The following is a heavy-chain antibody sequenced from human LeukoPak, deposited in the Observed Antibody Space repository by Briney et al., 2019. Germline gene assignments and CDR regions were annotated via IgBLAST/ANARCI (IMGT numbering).Heavy chain of an antibody. Sequence: GESLKISCKGSGYSFTSYWIGWVRQMPGKGLEWMGIIYPGDSDTRYSLSFQGQVTISADKSISTAYLQWSSLKASDTAMYYCARHRGELERRQSQIDYWGQGTLVTVSS. J-gene: IGHJ4*02. CDR3: ARHRGELERRQSQIDY. V-gene: IGHV5-51*01. CDR1: GYSFTSYW. D-gene: IGHD1-1*01. CDR2: IYPGDSDT.